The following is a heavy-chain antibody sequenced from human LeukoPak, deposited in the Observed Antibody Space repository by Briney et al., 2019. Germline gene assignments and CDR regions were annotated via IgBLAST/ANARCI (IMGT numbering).Heavy chain of an antibody. CDR1: GGSISSYY. CDR3: DRLVPAALVGWFDP. J-gene: IGHJ5*02. Sequence: PSETLSLTCTVSGGSISSYYWSWIRQPPEKGLEWIGYIYYSGSTNYNPSLKSRVTISVDTSKNQFSLKLSSVTAADTAVYYCDRLVPAALVGWFDPWGQGTLVTVSS. V-gene: IGHV4-59*01. D-gene: IGHD2-2*01. CDR2: IYYSGST.